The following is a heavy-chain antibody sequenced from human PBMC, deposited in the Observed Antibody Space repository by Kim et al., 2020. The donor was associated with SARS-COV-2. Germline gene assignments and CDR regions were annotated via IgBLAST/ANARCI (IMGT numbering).Heavy chain of an antibody. CDR2: IYPGDSDT. Sequence: GESLKISCKGSGYSFTNFWIAWVRQMPGKGLEWMGIIYPGDSDTTYSPSFRGQVTISADRSISTAYLQWSSLKASDTAMYYCARGAVAGASSAFDIWGQGTMVTVSS. CDR3: ARGAVAGASSAFDI. CDR1: GYSFTNFW. D-gene: IGHD6-19*01. J-gene: IGHJ3*02. V-gene: IGHV5-51*01.